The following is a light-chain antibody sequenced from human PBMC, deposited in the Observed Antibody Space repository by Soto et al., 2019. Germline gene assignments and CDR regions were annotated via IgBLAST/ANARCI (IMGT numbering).Light chain of an antibody. CDR2: GAS. J-gene: IGKJ1*01. V-gene: IGKV3-15*01. CDR1: QSISSH. CDR3: QPYQSWWA. Sequence: EIVMTQSPATLSVSPGERATLSCRASQSISSHLAWYRQKPGQAPRLLIHGASTRATGIPARFSGSGSGTEFTLVISSLQAEDFAVYYCQPYQSWWAFGQGTKV.